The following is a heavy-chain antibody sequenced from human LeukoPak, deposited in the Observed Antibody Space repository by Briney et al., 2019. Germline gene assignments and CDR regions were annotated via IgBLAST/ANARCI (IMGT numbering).Heavy chain of an antibody. CDR2: ISSSSSYI. V-gene: IGHV3-21*01. CDR1: GEPSGVTFNRYW. D-gene: IGHD2-2*01. J-gene: IGHJ6*02. CDR3: AREAQYCSSTSCYDSSYYYAMDV. Sequence: PGGSLRLSCVASGEPSGVTFNRYWMNWVRQAPGKGLEWVSSISSSSSYIYYADSVKGRFTISRDHAKNSLYLQMSSLRAEDTAVYYCAREAQYCSSTSCYDSSYYYAMDVWGQGTTVTVSS.